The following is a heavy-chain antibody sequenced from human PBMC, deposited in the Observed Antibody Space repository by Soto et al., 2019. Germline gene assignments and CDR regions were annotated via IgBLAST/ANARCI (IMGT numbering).Heavy chain of an antibody. Sequence: EVQLVESGGGLVQPGGSLRLSCAASGFTFIYSSMNWVRQAPGKGLEWVAYISSSSSSIYYADSVKGRFTISRDNAKNSLYLQMNSLRDGDTAVYYCARERGGSYSFDYWGQGSLVTVSS. CDR2: ISSSSSSI. CDR3: ARERGGSYSFDY. V-gene: IGHV3-48*02. J-gene: IGHJ4*02. CDR1: GFTFIYSS. D-gene: IGHD1-26*01.